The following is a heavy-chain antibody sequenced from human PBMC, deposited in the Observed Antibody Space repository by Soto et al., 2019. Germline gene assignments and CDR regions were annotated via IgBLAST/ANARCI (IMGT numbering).Heavy chain of an antibody. D-gene: IGHD2-2*01. Sequence: ASVKVSCKASGYTFTSYGISWVRQAPGQGLEWMGWISAYNGNTNYAQKLQGRVTMTTDTSTSTAYMELRSLISDDTAVYYCARERSDFISTSCYVGGEVDYWGRGTLVTVSS. CDR1: GYTFTSYG. J-gene: IGHJ4*02. CDR3: ARERSDFISTSCYVGGEVDY. V-gene: IGHV1-18*01. CDR2: ISAYNGNT.